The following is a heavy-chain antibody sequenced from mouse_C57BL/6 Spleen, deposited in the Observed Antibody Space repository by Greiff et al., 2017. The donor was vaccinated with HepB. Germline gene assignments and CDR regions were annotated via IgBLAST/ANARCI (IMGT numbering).Heavy chain of an antibody. D-gene: IGHD4-1*02. V-gene: IGHV6-3*01. CDR1: GFTFSNYW. CDR2: IRLKSDNYAT. J-gene: IGHJ3*01. CDR3: TTSTLAWFAY. Sequence: EVKVVDSGGGLVQPGGSMKLSCVASGFTFSNYWMNWVRQSPEKGLEWVAQIRLKSDNYATHYVESVKGRFTISRDDSKSSVYLQMNNLRAEDTGIYYCTTSTLAWFAYWGQGTLVTVSA.